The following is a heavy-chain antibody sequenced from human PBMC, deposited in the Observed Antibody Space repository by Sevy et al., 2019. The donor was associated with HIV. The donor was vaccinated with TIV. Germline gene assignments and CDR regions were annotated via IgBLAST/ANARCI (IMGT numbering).Heavy chain of an antibody. J-gene: IGHJ4*02. V-gene: IGHV3-53*01. Sequence: GGSLRLSCAASGFTVSSDYMSWVRQAPGKGLEWVSVIYSGGSTYYADYVKGRFTISRDNSKNTLYLQMNSLRAEDTAVYYCARWYYYDSSGYYHWGQGTLVTVSS. CDR2: IYSGGST. CDR3: ARWYYYDSSGYYH. CDR1: GFTVSSDY. D-gene: IGHD3-22*01.